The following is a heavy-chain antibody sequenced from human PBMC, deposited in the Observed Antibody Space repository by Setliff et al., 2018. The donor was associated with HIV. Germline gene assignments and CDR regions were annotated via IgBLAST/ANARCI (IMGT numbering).Heavy chain of an antibody. Sequence: ASVKVSCKASGGAFSSYALSWVRQAPGQRLEWMGWINAGNGNTKYSQTFQDRVTITRDTSASTVYMELGSLRSEDTAVYYCASAIVGLGYNFFSVDVWGKGTTVTVSS. CDR2: INAGNGNT. CDR1: GGAFSSYA. D-gene: IGHD1-26*01. V-gene: IGHV1-3*01. J-gene: IGHJ6*04. CDR3: ASAIVGLGYNFFSVDV.